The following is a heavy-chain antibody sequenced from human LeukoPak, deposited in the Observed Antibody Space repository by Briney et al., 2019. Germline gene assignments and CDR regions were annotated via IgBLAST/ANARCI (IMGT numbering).Heavy chain of an antibody. CDR2: IWYDGSNK. CDR1: GFTFSSYG. J-gene: IGHJ4*02. Sequence: PGRSLRLSCAASGFTFSSYGMHWVRQAPGKGLEWVAVIWYDGSNKYYADSVKGRFTISRDNSKNTLYLQMNSLRAEDTAVYYCARDELPVDTAMALDYWGQGTRVTVSS. D-gene: IGHD5-18*01. V-gene: IGHV3-33*01. CDR3: ARDELPVDTAMALDY.